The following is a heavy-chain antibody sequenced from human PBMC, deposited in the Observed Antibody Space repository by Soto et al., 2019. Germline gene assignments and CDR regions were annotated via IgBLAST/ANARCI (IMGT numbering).Heavy chain of an antibody. CDR3: AKSGLYYYDSSGYYDY. CDR2: ISASGGST. D-gene: IGHD3-22*01. CDR1: GFTFSRYA. V-gene: IGHV3-23*01. J-gene: IGHJ4*02. Sequence: PGGSLRLSCAASGFTFSRYAMSWVRQAPGKGLEWVSAISASGGSTYDADSVKGRFTISRDNSKNTLYLQMNSLRAEDTAVYYCAKSGLYYYDSSGYYDYWGQGTLLTVSS.